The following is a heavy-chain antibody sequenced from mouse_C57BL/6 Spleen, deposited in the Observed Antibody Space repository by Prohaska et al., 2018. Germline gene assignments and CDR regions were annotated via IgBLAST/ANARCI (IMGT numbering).Heavy chain of an antibody. Sequence: QVQLQQPGAELVKPGASVKLSCKASGYTFTSYWMQWVKQRPGQVLEWIGEIDPSDSYTNYNQKFKGKATLTVDTSSSTAYMQLSSLTSEDSAVYYCARGGHYYGGFDYWGQGTTLTVSS. CDR3: ARGGHYYGGFDY. CDR1: GYTFTSYW. J-gene: IGHJ2*01. V-gene: IGHV1-50*01. CDR2: IDPSDSYT. D-gene: IGHD1-2*01.